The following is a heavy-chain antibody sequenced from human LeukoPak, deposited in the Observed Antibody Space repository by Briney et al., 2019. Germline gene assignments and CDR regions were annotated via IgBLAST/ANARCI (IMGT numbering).Heavy chain of an antibody. CDR3: AGENSHYYDSSGYYYDAFDI. V-gene: IGHV4-61*02. J-gene: IGHJ3*02. CDR2: IYTSGST. CDR1: GGSISSGSYY. Sequence: SETLSLTCTVSGGSISSGSYYWSWIRQPAGKGLEWIGRIYTSGSTNYNPSLKSRVTISVDTSKNQFSLKLSSVTAADTAVYYCAGENSHYYDSSGYYYDAFDIWGQGTMVTVSS. D-gene: IGHD3-22*01.